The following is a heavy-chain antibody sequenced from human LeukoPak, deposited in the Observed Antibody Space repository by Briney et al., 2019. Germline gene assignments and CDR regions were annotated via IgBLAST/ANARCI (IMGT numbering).Heavy chain of an antibody. J-gene: IGHJ2*01. D-gene: IGHD3-10*01. CDR2: TYYRAKWYN. CDR1: GDKVSSNSVA. Sequence: SQTLSLTCAISGDKVSSNSVAWYCIRQSPSRGLEWLGRTYYRAKWYNDYAVSVKSRITINPDTSKNQFSLQLKSVTPKVVDVYYCATATRGDTTNSFDLWGRGTLVTVSS. CDR3: ATATRGDTTNSFDL. V-gene: IGHV6-1*01.